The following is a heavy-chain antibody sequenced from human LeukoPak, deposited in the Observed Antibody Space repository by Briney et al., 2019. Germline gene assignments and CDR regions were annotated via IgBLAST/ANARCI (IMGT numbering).Heavy chain of an antibody. J-gene: IGHJ4*02. CDR2: IDQDGSEQ. V-gene: IGHV3-7*01. CDR3: SNGIYSSSY. D-gene: IGHD6-6*01. CDR1: GFTFTRYW. Sequence: PGGSLRLSCAASGFTFTRYWMCWVRQAPGKGLEWVANIDQDGSEQYYLDSVEGRFTISRDNAKNSLYPQMDNLRAEDTAVYYCSNGIYSSSYWGRGTLVTVSS.